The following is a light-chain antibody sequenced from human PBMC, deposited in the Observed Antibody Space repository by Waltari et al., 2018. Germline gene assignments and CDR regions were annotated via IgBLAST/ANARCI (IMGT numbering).Light chain of an antibody. Sequence: QSALTQPASVSGSPGQSITISCTGTSSHVGGYNFVSWYQQHPDKAPKLMIYYVSNRPSGVSNRFSGSKSGNTASLTISGLQAEDEADYYCSSYTSSDTPVFGTGTKVTVV. CDR2: YVS. CDR3: SSYTSSDTPV. J-gene: IGLJ1*01. V-gene: IGLV2-14*01. CDR1: SSHVGGYNF.